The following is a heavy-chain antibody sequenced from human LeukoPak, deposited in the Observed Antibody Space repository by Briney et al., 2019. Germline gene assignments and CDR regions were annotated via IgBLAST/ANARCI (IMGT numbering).Heavy chain of an antibody. J-gene: IGHJ3*02. V-gene: IGHV5-51*01. Sequence: GESLKISCRASGYRLTSDYIGWVRQGPGKGLGWMGIIYPDDSETNYSPSFQGQVSMSPDKSITTAYLQWSSLKASDTAIYYCARQAYGSHFDAFDIWGQGTMVTVSS. CDR2: IYPDDSET. CDR1: GYRLTSDY. D-gene: IGHD3-10*01. CDR3: ARQAYGSHFDAFDI.